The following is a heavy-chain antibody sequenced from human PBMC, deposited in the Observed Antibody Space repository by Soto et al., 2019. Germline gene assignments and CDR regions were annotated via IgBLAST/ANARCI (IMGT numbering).Heavy chain of an antibody. CDR2: ISAHNGNT. CDR3: ARGREGDY. Sequence: QVHLVQSGAEVKKPGASVKVSCKGSGYGFTTYGITWVRQAPGQGLEWMAWISAHNGNTNYAQKLQGRVTVTRDTSTSTAYMELRSLRSDDTAVYYCARGREGDYWGQGALVTFSS. V-gene: IGHV1-18*01. CDR1: GYGFTTYG. J-gene: IGHJ4*02.